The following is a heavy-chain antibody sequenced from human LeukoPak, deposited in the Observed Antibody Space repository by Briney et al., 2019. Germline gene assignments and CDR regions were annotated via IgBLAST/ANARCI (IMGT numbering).Heavy chain of an antibody. CDR2: ISGSGGST. V-gene: IGHV3-23*01. D-gene: IGHD6-19*01. J-gene: IGHJ4*02. CDR1: GFTFSSYA. CDR3: ATGLSGWEYGY. Sequence: GGSLRLSCAASGFTFSSYAMSWVRQAPGKGLEGVSAISGSGGSTYYADSVKGRFTISKDNSKNTLYLQMNSLRAEDTAVYYCATGLSGWEYGYWGQGTLVTVSS.